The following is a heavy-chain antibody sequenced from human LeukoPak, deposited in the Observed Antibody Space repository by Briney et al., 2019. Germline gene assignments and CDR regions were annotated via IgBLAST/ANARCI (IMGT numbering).Heavy chain of an antibody. Sequence: PGGSLRLSCAASGFTFSGYEMNWVRQAPGKGLQWISYIRSGGTTIYYADSVKGRFTISRDDAENSLYLQMNSLRAEDTAVYYCARDKGSDGIDFWGQGTLVTVSS. CDR2: IRSGGTTI. CDR1: GFTFSGYE. D-gene: IGHD1-26*01. V-gene: IGHV3-48*03. CDR3: ARDKGSDGIDF. J-gene: IGHJ4*02.